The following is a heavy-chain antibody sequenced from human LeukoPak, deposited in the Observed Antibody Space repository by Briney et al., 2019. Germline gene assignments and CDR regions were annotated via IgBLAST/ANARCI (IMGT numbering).Heavy chain of an antibody. CDR1: GGSISSGGYY. CDR2: IYHSGST. CDR3: ARGRYQLLPWDAFDI. V-gene: IGHV4-30-2*01. Sequence: SETLSLTCTVSGGSISSGGYYGSWIRQPPGKGLEWIVYIYHSGSTYYNPSLKSRVTISVDRSKNQFSLKLRSVTGADTAVYYCARGRYQLLPWDAFDIWGQGTMVTVSS. D-gene: IGHD2-2*01. J-gene: IGHJ3*02.